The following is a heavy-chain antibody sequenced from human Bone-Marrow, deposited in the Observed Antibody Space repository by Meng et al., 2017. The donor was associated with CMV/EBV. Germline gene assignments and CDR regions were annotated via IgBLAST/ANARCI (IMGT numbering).Heavy chain of an antibody. D-gene: IGHD3-10*01. Sequence: GGSLRLSCAASGFTFSSYGMHWVRQAPGKGLEWVAVIWYDGSNKYYADSVKGRFTISRDNSKNTLYLQMNSLRAEDTAVYYCAKEAGLGVHYYGMDVWGQGTTVTVSS. J-gene: IGHJ6*02. CDR2: IWYDGSNK. CDR1: GFTFSSYG. V-gene: IGHV3-33*06. CDR3: AKEAGLGVHYYGMDV.